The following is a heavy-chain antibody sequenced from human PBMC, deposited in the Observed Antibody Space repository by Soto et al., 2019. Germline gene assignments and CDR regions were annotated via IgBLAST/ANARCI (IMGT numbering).Heavy chain of an antibody. V-gene: IGHV1-46*01. Sequence: GASVNVSCKASGSTFTSYYMHWVRQAPGQGLEWMGIINPSGGSTSYAQKFQGRVTMTRDTSTSTVYMALSSLRSEDTAVYYCARLLNYYASSGPTAGSGAFDIWGQGTMVTVSS. D-gene: IGHD3-22*01. J-gene: IGHJ3*02. CDR2: INPSGGST. CDR3: ARLLNYYASSGPTAGSGAFDI. CDR1: GSTFTSYY.